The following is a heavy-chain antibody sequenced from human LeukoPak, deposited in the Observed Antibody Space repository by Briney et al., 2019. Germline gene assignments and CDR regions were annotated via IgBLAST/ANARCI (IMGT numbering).Heavy chain of an antibody. J-gene: IGHJ4*02. CDR1: GFSFSSHA. Sequence: PGGSLRLSRAASGFSFSSHAMSWVRQAPGKGLEWVSAIIGSGGSTYYADSVTGRFTISRDNSKNTLYLQMNSLRAEDTAVYYCARYSGSYYPDYWGQGTLVTVSS. CDR2: IIGSGGST. V-gene: IGHV3-23*01. CDR3: ARYSGSYYPDY. D-gene: IGHD1-26*01.